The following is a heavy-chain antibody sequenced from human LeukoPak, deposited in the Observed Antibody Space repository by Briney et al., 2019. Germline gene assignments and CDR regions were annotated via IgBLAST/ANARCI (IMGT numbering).Heavy chain of an antibody. J-gene: IGHJ4*02. CDR1: GGSFSGYY. Sequence: SETLSLTCGVYGGSFSGYYWSWIRQPPGKGLEWIGEINHSGSTNYNPPLKSRVTISVDVSKNQFSLKLTSVTAADTAVYYCARNALDTSGTYYNPQPFDYWGQGTLVTVSS. CDR2: INHSGST. CDR3: ARNALDTSGTYYNPQPFDY. V-gene: IGHV4-34*01. D-gene: IGHD3-10*01.